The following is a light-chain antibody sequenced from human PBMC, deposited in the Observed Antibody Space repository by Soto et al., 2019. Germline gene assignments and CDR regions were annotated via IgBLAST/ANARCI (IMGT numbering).Light chain of an antibody. Sequence: DIVMTQSPDSLAVSLVERATINFKSSQSFLYSSNNKNYLAWYQQKPGQPPKLLIYWASTRESGVPDRFSGSGSGTDFTLTISSLQAEDVAVYYCQQYYSTPLTFGGGTKVDIK. CDR2: WAS. CDR3: QQYYSTPLT. J-gene: IGKJ4*01. V-gene: IGKV4-1*01. CDR1: QSFLYSSNNKNY.